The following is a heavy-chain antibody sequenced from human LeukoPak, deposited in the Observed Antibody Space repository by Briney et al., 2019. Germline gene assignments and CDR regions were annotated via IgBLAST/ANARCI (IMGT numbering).Heavy chain of an antibody. CDR3: ARVKCTNGVCYFDY. CDR1: GYSISSGYY. V-gene: IGHV4-38-2*02. D-gene: IGHD2-8*01. J-gene: IGHJ4*02. CDR2: IYHSGST. Sequence: SETLSLTCTVSGYSISSGYYWGWIRQPPGKGLEWIGSIYHSGSTYYNSSLKSRVTISVDTSKNQFSLKLSSVTAADTAVYYCARVKCTNGVCYFDYWGQGTLVTVSS.